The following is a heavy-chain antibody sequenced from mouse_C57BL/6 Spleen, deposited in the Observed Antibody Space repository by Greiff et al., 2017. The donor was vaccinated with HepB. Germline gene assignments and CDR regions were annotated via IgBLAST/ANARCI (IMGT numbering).Heavy chain of an antibody. CDR3: ARHYYGSSDDYFDY. Sequence: VQLQQPGAELVRPGSSVKLSCKASGYTFTSYWMDWVKQRPGQGLEWIGNIYPSDSETHYNQKFKDKATLTVDKSSSTAYMQLSSLTSEDSAVYYCARHYYGSSDDYFDYWGQGTTLTVSS. D-gene: IGHD1-1*01. J-gene: IGHJ2*01. CDR2: IYPSDSET. CDR1: GYTFTSYW. V-gene: IGHV1-61*01.